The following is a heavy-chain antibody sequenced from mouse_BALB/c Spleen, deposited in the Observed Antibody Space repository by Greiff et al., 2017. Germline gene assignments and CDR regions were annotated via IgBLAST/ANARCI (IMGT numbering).Heavy chain of an antibody. D-gene: IGHD2-1*01. CDR3: ARGIYGNVRAMDY. Sequence: QVQLQQPGAELVKPGASVKLSCKASGYTFTSYWMHCVKQRPGQGLEWIGEINPSNGRTNYNEKFKSKATLTVDKSSSTAYMQLSSLTSEDSAVYYCARGIYGNVRAMDYWGQGTSVTVSS. J-gene: IGHJ4*01. V-gene: IGHV1S81*02. CDR1: GYTFTSYW. CDR2: INPSNGRT.